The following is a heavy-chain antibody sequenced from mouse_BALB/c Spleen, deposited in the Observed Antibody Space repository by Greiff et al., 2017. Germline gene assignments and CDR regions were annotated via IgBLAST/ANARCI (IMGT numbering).Heavy chain of an antibody. D-gene: IGHD2-2*01. V-gene: IGHV5-6-5*01. Sequence: EVKLVESGGGLVKPGGSLKLSCAASGFTFSSYAMSWVRQTPEKRLEWVASISSGGSTYYPDSVKGRFTISRDNARNILYLQMSSLRSEDTAMYYCARGGNGYQFAYWGQGTLVTVSA. CDR3: ARGGNGYQFAY. CDR1: GFTFSSYA. CDR2: ISSGGST. J-gene: IGHJ3*01.